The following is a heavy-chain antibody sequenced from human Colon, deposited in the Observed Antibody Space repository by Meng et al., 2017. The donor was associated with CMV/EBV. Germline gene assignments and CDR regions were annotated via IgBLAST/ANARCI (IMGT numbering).Heavy chain of an antibody. Sequence: SVKVSCKASGGNFKNYGISWVRQAPGQGLEWMGGIIPIFYTANYAQRFQGRVTITADDLTSTAYMELNSLRSEDTAVYYCARSTVSRSYYFYGMDVWGQRTTVTVSS. CDR2: IIPIFYTA. J-gene: IGHJ6*02. V-gene: IGHV1-69*13. CDR3: ARSTVSRSYYFYGMDV. CDR1: GGNFKNYG. D-gene: IGHD4-11*01.